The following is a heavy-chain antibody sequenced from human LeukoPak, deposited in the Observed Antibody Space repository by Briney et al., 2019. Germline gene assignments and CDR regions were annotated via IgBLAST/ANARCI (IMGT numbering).Heavy chain of an antibody. V-gene: IGHV4-39*01. Sequence: SETLSLTCTVSGVSITSSIDYWGWIRQSPGKGLEWIGSILYSGNTYYNPSLRSRLTMSIDTSKHQFSLRLSSVTAADTATYYCARHYYDSSGYRRDYYFDSWGQGTLVTVSS. CDR1: GVSITSSIDY. J-gene: IGHJ4*02. CDR3: ARHYYDSSGYRRDYYFDS. CDR2: ILYSGNT. D-gene: IGHD3-22*01.